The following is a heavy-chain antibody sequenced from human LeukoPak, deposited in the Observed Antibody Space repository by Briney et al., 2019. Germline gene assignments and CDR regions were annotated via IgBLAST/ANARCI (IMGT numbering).Heavy chain of an antibody. CDR1: GGSMSSYY. Sequence: PSETLSLTCTVSGGSMSSYYWSWIRQPAGKGLEWIGRIYTSGSTNYSPSLKSRVTMSVDTSKNQFSLKLSSVTAADTAVYYCARDYYDSSGYYGNWFDPWGQGTLVTVSS. CDR3: ARDYYDSSGYYGNWFDP. V-gene: IGHV4-4*07. J-gene: IGHJ5*02. CDR2: IYTSGST. D-gene: IGHD3-22*01.